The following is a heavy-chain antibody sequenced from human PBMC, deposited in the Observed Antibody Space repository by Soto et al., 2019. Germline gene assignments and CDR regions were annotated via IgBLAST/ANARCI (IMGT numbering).Heavy chain of an antibody. J-gene: IGHJ2*01. CDR2: IKPDGSEK. CDR3: AKDQWLVQLYWYFDL. D-gene: IGHD6-19*01. V-gene: IGHV3-7*03. Sequence: EEQLVESGGGLVQPGGSLRLSCAASGFTFSSYWMSWVRQAPGKGLEWVANIKPDGSEKYFVDSVKGRFTISRDNAKNTLYLQMNSLRAEDTAVYYCAKDQWLVQLYWYFDLWGRGTLVTVSS. CDR1: GFTFSSYW.